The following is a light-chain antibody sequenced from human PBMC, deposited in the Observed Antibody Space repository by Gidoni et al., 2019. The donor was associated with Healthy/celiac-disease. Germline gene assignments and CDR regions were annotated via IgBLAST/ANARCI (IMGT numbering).Light chain of an antibody. CDR1: QSISSW. J-gene: IGKJ1*01. V-gene: IGKV1-5*03. Sequence: DIQMTQSPSTLSASVGDRVTITCRASQSISSWLAWYQQKPGKAPKLLIYKASSLESGVPSRFSGSGSGTEFTLTISSLQADDFATYYCQQYNSYTTWTFXXXTKVEIK. CDR3: QQYNSYTTWT. CDR2: KAS.